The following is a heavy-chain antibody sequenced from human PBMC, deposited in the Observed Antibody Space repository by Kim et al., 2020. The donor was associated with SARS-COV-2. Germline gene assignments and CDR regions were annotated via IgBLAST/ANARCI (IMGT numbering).Heavy chain of an antibody. V-gene: IGHV3-30*03. CDR1: GFTFSPYG. CDR3: ARGPGDYVDYGWYFHR. CDR2: VSYGGSDK. Sequence: GGSLRLSCVGTGFTFSPYGMHWVRQAPGKGLEWVAVVSYGGSDKNYADSVKGRFTISKDNSKNTVSLQMNSLRSEDTAVYSGARGPGDYVDYGWYFHRGGRGALGT. J-gene: IGHJ2*01. D-gene: IGHD4-17*01.